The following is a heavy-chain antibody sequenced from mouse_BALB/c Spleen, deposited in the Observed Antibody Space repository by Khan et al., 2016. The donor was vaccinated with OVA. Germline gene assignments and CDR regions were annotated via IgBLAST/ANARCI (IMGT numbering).Heavy chain of an antibody. J-gene: IGHJ4*01. Sequence: DLVKPGASVKLSCKASGYTFTSYWINWIKQRPGQGLEWVGHIGPGSGNTYYNEIFKGKATLTVDTSSSTAYIQLSSLSSADSAVYFCARCNYYGSSLYAMDYWGQGTSVTVSS. CDR1: GYTFTSYW. CDR2: IGPGSGNT. D-gene: IGHD1-1*01. CDR3: ARCNYYGSSLYAMDY. V-gene: IGHV1S41*01.